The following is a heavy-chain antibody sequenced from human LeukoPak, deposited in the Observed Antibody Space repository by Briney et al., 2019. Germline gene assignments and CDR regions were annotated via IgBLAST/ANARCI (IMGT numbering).Heavy chain of an antibody. D-gene: IGHD6-13*01. CDR2: ISSSSSYI. CDR1: GFTFSSYS. CDR3: ASSIAAAGSFQH. J-gene: IGHJ1*01. V-gene: IGHV3-21*01. Sequence: GGSLRLSCAASGFTFSSYSMNWVRQAPGKGLEWVSSISSSSSYIYYADSVKGRFTISRDNAKNSLYLQMNSLRAEDTAVYYCASSIAAAGSFQHWGQGTLVTVSS.